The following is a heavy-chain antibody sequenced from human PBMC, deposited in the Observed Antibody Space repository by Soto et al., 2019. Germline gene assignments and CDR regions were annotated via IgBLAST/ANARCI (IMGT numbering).Heavy chain of an antibody. Sequence: QDQLMQSGAEVKKPGASVKVSCKASGYIFTSYGIRWVRQAPGQGLEWMGWISAYDGKTNYAQKFQGRVTMTTDISTSTAYMELRGLKYDDTAVYYCARDFLSGEFSPFYYYGFDVWGQGTTVTVSS. CDR2: ISAYDGKT. CDR3: ARDFLSGEFSPFYYYGFDV. V-gene: IGHV1-18*01. D-gene: IGHD3-16*02. J-gene: IGHJ6*02. CDR1: GYIFTSYG.